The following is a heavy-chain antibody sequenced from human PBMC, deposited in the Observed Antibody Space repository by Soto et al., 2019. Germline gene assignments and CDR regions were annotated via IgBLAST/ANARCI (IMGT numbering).Heavy chain of an antibody. J-gene: IGHJ4*02. Sequence: SETLALTCTVSGGSVSSGSYYWSWIRQPPGKGLEWIGYIYYGGSTNYNPSLKSRVTISVDTSKNQFSLKLSSVTAADTAVYYCARGGVVDTAMADYWGQRTLVTVSS. CDR2: IYYGGST. CDR1: GGSVSSGSYY. D-gene: IGHD5-18*01. V-gene: IGHV4-61*01. CDR3: ARGGVVDTAMADY.